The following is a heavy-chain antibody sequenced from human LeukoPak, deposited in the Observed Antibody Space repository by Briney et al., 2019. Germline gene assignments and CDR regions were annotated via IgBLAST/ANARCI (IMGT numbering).Heavy chain of an antibody. CDR2: ISYDGANK. CDR3: ARDNGRFGELLHFDY. J-gene: IGHJ4*02. V-gene: IGHV3-30-3*01. CDR1: GFTFSRHA. Sequence: PGGSLRLSCAASGFTFSRHALHWVRQAPGKGLEGVATISYDGANKYYADSVKGRFTISRENSKNTLYLDMNSLIAEDTAVYYCARDNGRFGELLHFDYWGQGTLVTVSS. D-gene: IGHD3-10*01.